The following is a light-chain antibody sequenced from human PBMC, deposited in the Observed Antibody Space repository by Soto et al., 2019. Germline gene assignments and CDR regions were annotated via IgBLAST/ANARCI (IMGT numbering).Light chain of an antibody. CDR1: SSDVGSDNL. V-gene: IGLV2-23*02. CDR3: CSYAGTSTYV. J-gene: IGLJ1*01. Sequence: QSALTQPASVSGSPGQSITISCTGTSSDVGSDNLVSWYQQHPGKAPKFMIYEVSERPSGVSNRFSGSKSGNTASLTISGLQAEDEADYYCCSYAGTSTYVFGTGTKLTVL. CDR2: EVS.